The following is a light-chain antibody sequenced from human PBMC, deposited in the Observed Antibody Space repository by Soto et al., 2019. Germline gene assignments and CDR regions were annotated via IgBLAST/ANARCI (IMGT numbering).Light chain of an antibody. Sequence: QSVLTQPPSASGSPGQSVTISCTGTSSDVGGYNYVSWYQQHPGKAPKLMIYEVSKRPSGVPDRFSGSKSGNTASLTVSGLQPEDEADYYCSSYTGGNPSYVFGTGTKV. CDR1: SSDVGGYNY. J-gene: IGLJ1*01. CDR2: EVS. CDR3: SSYTGGNPSYV. V-gene: IGLV2-8*01.